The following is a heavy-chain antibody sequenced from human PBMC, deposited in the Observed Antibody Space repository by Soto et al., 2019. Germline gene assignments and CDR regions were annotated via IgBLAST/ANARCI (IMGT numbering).Heavy chain of an antibody. CDR2: INAGNGNT. CDR3: ARYSSGWSAFDY. D-gene: IGHD6-19*01. J-gene: IGHJ4*02. V-gene: IGHV1-3*01. CDR1: GYTFTSYA. Sequence: ASVKVSCKASGYTFTSYAMHWVRQAPGQRLEWMGWINAGNGNTKYSQKFQGRVTITRDTSASTAYMELSSLRSEDTAVYYCARYSSGWSAFDYWGQGTLVTVSS.